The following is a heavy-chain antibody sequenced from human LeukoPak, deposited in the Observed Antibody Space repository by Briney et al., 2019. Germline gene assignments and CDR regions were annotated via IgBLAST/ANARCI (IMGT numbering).Heavy chain of an antibody. CDR1: GFTFDDYA. D-gene: IGHD5-18*01. CDR3: AKDNFLRGYSYGTFDY. V-gene: IGHV3-9*01. Sequence: GGSLRLSCAASGFTFDDYAMHWVRQAPGKGLEWVSGISWNSGSIGYADSVKGRFTISRDNAKNSLYLQMNSLRAEDTALYYCAKDNFLRGYSYGTFDYWGQGTPVTVSS. J-gene: IGHJ4*02. CDR2: ISWNSGSI.